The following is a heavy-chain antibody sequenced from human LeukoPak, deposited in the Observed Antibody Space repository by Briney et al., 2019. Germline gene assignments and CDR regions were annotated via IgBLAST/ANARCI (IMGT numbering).Heavy chain of an antibody. CDR2: IFAYNGNT. V-gene: IGHV1-18*04. J-gene: IGHJ4*02. CDR1: GYTFTGYY. Sequence: ASVKVSCKPSGYTFTGYYMHCVRQAPGQGLEWMGWIFAYNGNTNYAQKLQGRVTMTTDTSTSTAYMELRSLRSDETAVYYCARDLKMGYSSGRYSWGTGSSNDYWGQGTLVTVSS. D-gene: IGHD6-19*01. CDR3: ARDLKMGYSSGRYSWGTGSSNDY.